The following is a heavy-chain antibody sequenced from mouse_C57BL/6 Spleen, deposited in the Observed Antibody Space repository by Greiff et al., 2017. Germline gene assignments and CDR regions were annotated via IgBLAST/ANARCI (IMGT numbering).Heavy chain of an antibody. D-gene: IGHD4-1*01. CDR3: ARRELGPYFDY. J-gene: IGHJ2*01. CDR2: IYPGDGDT. V-gene: IGHV1-80*01. CDR1: GYAFSSYW. Sequence: LQESGAELVKPGASVKISCKASGYAFSSYWMNWVKQRPGKGLEWIGQIYPGDGDTNYNGKFKGKATLTADKSSSTAYMQLSSLTSEDAAVYFCARRELGPYFDYWGQGTTLTVSS.